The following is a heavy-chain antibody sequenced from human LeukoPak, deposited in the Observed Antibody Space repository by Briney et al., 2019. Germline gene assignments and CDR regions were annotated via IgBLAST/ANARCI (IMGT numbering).Heavy chain of an antibody. CDR3: ARDKNYYDSSGYHDY. CDR1: GYTFTSYD. CDR2: MNPNSGNT. J-gene: IGHJ4*02. D-gene: IGHD3-22*01. V-gene: IGHV1-8*01. Sequence: ASVKVSCKGSGYTFTSYDINWVRQATGQGLEWMGWMNPNSGNTDYAQKFQGRVTMTRDTSISTAYMELSRLRSDDTAVYYCARDKNYYDSSGYHDYWGQGTLVTVSS.